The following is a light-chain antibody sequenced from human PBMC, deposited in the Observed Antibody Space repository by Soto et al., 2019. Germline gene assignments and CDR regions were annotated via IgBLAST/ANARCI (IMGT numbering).Light chain of an antibody. CDR2: GNS. CDR1: SSNIGAGYD. Sequence: QAVVTQPPSVSGAPGQRVTISCTGSSSNIGAGYDVHWYQQLPGTARKLLIYGNSNQPSGVPDRFSGSKSGTSASLAITGLQAEDEADYYCQSYDSSLSGSVVFGGGTKLTVL. CDR3: QSYDSSLSGSVV. V-gene: IGLV1-40*01. J-gene: IGLJ2*01.